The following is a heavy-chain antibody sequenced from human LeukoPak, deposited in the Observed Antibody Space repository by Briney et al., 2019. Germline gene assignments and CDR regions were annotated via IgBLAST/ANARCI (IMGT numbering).Heavy chain of an antibody. D-gene: IGHD1-26*01. CDR2: IYYSGST. V-gene: IGHV4-61*01. J-gene: IGHJ4*02. CDR1: GGSVNDNNYY. Sequence: SETLSLTCTVSGGSVNDNNYYWIWIRQPPGKALEWLGYIYYSGSTTYNPSLKSRVTISVDTSKNQFSLKIFSVTAADTAVFYCARMYSTYWYYFDYWGQGIQVTVSP. CDR3: ARMYSTYWYYFDY.